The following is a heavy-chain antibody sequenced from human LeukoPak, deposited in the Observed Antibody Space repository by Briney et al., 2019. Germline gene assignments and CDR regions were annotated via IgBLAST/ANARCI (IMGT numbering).Heavy chain of an antibody. CDR1: GGSISGYY. D-gene: IGHD4-17*01. CDR2: INHSGST. J-gene: IGHJ4*02. Sequence: PSETLSLTCTVSGGSISGYYWSWIRQPPGKGLEWIGEINHSGSTNYNPSLKSRVTISVDTSKNQFSLKLSSVTAADTAVYYCASRIYGDGGYWGQGTLVTVSS. V-gene: IGHV4-34*01. CDR3: ASRIYGDGGY.